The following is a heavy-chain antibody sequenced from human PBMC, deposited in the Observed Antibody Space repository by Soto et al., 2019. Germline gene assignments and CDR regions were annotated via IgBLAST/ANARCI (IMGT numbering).Heavy chain of an antibody. CDR3: ATDILDY. CDR2: INQHGTEK. V-gene: IGHV3-7*05. CDR1: GFNFSNYW. J-gene: IGHJ4*02. Sequence: EVQLVESGGDLVPPGGSLRLSCVASGFNFSNYWMTWARQAPGKGLELVANINQHGTEKIYVDSVEGRFSSSIDNAYLFVYWQKNRLRAVYTAMYYCATDILDYWGQGTSVTVSS.